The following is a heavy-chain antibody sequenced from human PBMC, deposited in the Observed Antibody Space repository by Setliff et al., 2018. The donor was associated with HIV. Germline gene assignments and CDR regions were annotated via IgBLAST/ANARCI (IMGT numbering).Heavy chain of an antibody. Sequence: GASVKVSCKASGYSFTSYYIHWVRQAPGQGLEWLGTVNPSTGRTTYAQNFQGRVAMTRDSSTNTVYMEVSSLKSDDTAVYYCARAVLYSGSYYPFDYWGQGGLVTVSS. CDR1: GYSFTSYY. J-gene: IGHJ4*02. CDR2: VNPSTGRT. V-gene: IGHV1-46*01. CDR3: ARAVLYSGSYYPFDY. D-gene: IGHD1-26*01.